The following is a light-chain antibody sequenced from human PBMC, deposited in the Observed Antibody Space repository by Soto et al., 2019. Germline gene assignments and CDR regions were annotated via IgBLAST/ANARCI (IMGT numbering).Light chain of an antibody. V-gene: IGKV1-39*01. Sequence: DIQMTQSPSSLSASVGDRFTIICRSSQSISRFLNWYQHKPGKAPDLLMFAASNLESGVPSRFSGSGSGTEFTLTISSLQAEDFATYYCEQTDSTTHTFGQGTKVDI. J-gene: IGKJ2*01. CDR1: QSISRF. CDR3: EQTDSTTHT. CDR2: AAS.